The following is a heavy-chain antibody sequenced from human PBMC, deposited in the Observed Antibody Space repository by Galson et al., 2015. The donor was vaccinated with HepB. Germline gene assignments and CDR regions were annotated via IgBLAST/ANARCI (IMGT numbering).Heavy chain of an antibody. CDR2: IYYSGST. Sequence: ETLSLTCTVSGGSISSYYWSWIRQPPGKGLEWIGYIYYSGSTNYNPSLKSRVTISVDTSKNQFSLKLSSVTAADTAVYYCARDRYRAGMDVWGQGTTVTVSS. CDR1: GGSISSYY. D-gene: IGHD4-11*01. V-gene: IGHV4-59*01. J-gene: IGHJ6*02. CDR3: ARDRYRAGMDV.